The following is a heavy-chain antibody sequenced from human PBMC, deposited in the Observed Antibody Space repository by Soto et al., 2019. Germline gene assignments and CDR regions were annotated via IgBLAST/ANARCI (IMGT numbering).Heavy chain of an antibody. CDR1: GGSISSYY. J-gene: IGHJ4*02. CDR3: ASFCYYDSSGYLGRYFDY. D-gene: IGHD3-22*01. CDR2: ISYSGST. V-gene: IGHV4-59*08. Sequence: PSETLSLTCTVSGGSISSYYWSWIRQPPGKGLEWIGYISYSGSTNYNPSLKSRVTISVDTSQNQFSLKLSSVTAADTAVYYCASFCYYDSSGYLGRYFDYWGQGTLVTVSS.